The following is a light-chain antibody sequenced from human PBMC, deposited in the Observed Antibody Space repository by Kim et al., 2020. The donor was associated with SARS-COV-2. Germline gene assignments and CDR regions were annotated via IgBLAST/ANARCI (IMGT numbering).Light chain of an antibody. CDR2: AAS. V-gene: IGKV3-11*01. CDR3: QQHSDWPLT. Sequence: LAPGERVTLSCRASQSVSSNLAWYQQKPGQAPRLLIYAASNRATGIPARFSGSGSGTDFTLTISSLEPEDFAVYYCQQHSDWPLTFGGGTKVDIK. J-gene: IGKJ4*01. CDR1: QSVSSN.